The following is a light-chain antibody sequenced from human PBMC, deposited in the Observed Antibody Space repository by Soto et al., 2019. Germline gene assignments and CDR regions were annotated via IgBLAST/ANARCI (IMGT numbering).Light chain of an antibody. Sequence: QSVLTQPPSASGTPGQSVIISCSGSSSNIGNNLVYWYQQVPGMAPKLLIYSNSQRPSGVPDRFSGSKSGTSASLAISGLRSEDEADYYCVAWDDSLSCAIFGGGTKLTVL. J-gene: IGLJ2*01. CDR3: VAWDDSLSCAI. CDR1: SSNIGNNL. CDR2: SNS. V-gene: IGLV1-47*01.